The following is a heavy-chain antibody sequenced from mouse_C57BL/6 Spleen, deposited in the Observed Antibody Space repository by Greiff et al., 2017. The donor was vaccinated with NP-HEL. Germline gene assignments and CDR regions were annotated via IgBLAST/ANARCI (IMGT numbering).Heavy chain of an antibody. D-gene: IGHD1-1*01. CDR1: GYTFTSYW. CDR2: IYPGSGST. J-gene: IGHJ1*03. Sequence: VQLQQPGAELVKPGASVKMSCKASGYTFTSYWITWVKQRPGQGLEWIGDIYPGSGSTNYNEKFKSKATLTVDTSSSTAYMQLSSLTSEDSAVYYCARCRGSPHWYFDVWGTGTTVTVSP. V-gene: IGHV1-55*01. CDR3: ARCRGSPHWYFDV.